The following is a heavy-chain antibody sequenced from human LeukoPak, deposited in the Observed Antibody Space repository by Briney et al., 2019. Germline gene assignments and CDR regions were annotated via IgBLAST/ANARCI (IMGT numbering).Heavy chain of an antibody. Sequence: GSSVKLSCKASGGTFTSYAISWVRQAPGQGLEWMGGIIPIFGTANYAQKFQGRVTITTDESTSTAYMELSSLRSEDTAVYYCARDSGYCSGGSCQPFDYWGQGTLVTVSS. J-gene: IGHJ4*02. CDR2: IIPIFGTA. CDR1: GGTFTSYA. V-gene: IGHV1-69*05. D-gene: IGHD2-15*01. CDR3: ARDSGYCSGGSCQPFDY.